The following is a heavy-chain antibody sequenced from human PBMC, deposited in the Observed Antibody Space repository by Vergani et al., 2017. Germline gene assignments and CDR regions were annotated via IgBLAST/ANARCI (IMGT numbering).Heavy chain of an antibody. CDR2: ISGSGGST. Sequence: EVQLLESGGGLVQPGGSLRLSCAASGFTFSSYAMSWVRQAPGKGLEWVSAISGSGGSTYYADSVKGRFTISRDYSKNTLYLQMNSLRAEDTAVYYCAKVPRKYIAAAGAHFDYWGQGTLVTVSS. D-gene: IGHD6-13*01. CDR3: AKVPRKYIAAAGAHFDY. V-gene: IGHV3-23*01. J-gene: IGHJ4*02. CDR1: GFTFSSYA.